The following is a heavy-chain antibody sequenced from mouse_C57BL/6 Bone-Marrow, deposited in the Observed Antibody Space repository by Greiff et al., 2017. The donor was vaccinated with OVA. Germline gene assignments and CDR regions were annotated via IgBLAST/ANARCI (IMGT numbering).Heavy chain of an antibody. V-gene: IGHV1-64*01. CDR1: GYTFTSYW. J-gene: IGHJ3*01. Sequence: QVQLQQSGAELVKPGASVKLSCKASGYTFTSYWMHWVKQRPGQGLEWIGMIHPNSGSTNYNEKFKSKATLTVDKSSSTAYMQLSSLTSEDSAVYYCARVRLLAFAYWGQGTLVTVSA. CDR3: ARVRLLAFAY. D-gene: IGHD3-2*02. CDR2: IHPNSGST.